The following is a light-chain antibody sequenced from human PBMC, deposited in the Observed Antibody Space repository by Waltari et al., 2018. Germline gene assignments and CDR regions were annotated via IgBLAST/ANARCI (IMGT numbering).Light chain of an antibody. Sequence: QSALTQPASVSGSPGQSITISCTGTSSDVGSYNSVSWYQQPPGKAPKLLIFEVTDRPSGVSNRFSGSKSGNTASLTISGLQAEDEADYYCSSYTRTTTLYVFGTGTKVTVL. V-gene: IGLV2-14*03. CDR1: SSDVGSYNS. CDR2: EVT. J-gene: IGLJ1*01. CDR3: SSYTRTTTLYV.